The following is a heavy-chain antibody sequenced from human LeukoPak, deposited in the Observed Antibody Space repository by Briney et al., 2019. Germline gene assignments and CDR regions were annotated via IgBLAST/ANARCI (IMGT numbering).Heavy chain of an antibody. J-gene: IGHJ4*02. D-gene: IGHD5-18*01. CDR1: GFTFSSYW. Sequence: TGGSLRLSCAASGFTFSSYWMSWDRQAPGKGLEWVANIKQDGSEKYYVNSVKGRFTISRDNAKNSLYLQMNSLRAEDTAVYYCARWGPRPGYSYGYRYFDYWGQETLVTVSS. CDR3: ARWGPRPGYSYGYRYFDY. V-gene: IGHV3-7*01. CDR2: IKQDGSEK.